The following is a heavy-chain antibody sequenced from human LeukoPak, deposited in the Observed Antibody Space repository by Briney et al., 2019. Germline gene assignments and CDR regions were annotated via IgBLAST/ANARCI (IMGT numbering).Heavy chain of an antibody. V-gene: IGHV4-59*08. CDR2: IFYSGST. D-gene: IGHD6-19*01. CDR1: GGSISSYY. Sequence: SETLSLTCTVSGGSISSYYWSWIRQPPGKGLDWIGYIFYSGSTNYSPSLKSRVTISVDSSKNQISLKLNSVTAADTAVYYCARRAGYSSGWYYYGMDVWGQGTTVTVSS. J-gene: IGHJ6*02. CDR3: ARRAGYSSGWYYYGMDV.